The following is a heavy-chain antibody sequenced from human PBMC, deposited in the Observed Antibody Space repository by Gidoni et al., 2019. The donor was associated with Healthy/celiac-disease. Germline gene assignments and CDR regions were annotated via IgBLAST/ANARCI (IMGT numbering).Heavy chain of an antibody. CDR2: IYYSGST. Sequence: QVQLQESGPGMVKPSETLSLPCTVYGGSLSSYYWSWIRQPPGKGLEWIGYIYYSGSTNYNPSLKSRVTISVDTSKNQFSLKLSSVTAADTAVYYCAREGGAGPYYYYGMDVWGQGTTVTVSS. V-gene: IGHV4-59*01. J-gene: IGHJ6*02. CDR1: GGSLSSYY. D-gene: IGHD2-15*01. CDR3: AREGGAGPYYYYGMDV.